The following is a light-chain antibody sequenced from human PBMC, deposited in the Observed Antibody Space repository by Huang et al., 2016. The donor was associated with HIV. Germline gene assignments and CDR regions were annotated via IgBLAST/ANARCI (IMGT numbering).Light chain of an antibody. CDR2: GAS. CDR3: QQYNKWPRT. J-gene: IGKJ1*01. V-gene: IGKV3-15*01. Sequence: EIVMTQSPATLSVSPGERATLSCRASQSVSSNLAWYQQKPGQAPRLLISGASTRATGSPARFSGSGSGTEFTLTISSLQSEDFAVYYCQQYNKWPRTFGQGTKVEIK. CDR1: QSVSSN.